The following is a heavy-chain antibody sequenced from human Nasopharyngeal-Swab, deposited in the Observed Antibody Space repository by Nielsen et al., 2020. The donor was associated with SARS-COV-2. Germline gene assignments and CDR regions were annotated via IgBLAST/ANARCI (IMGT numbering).Heavy chain of an antibody. D-gene: IGHD4-11*01. CDR2: ISTSGTTI. Sequence: GGSLRFSCAASGFIFSDYYMSWVRQAPGKGLEWVSYISTSGTTIYYADSVKGRFTISRDNAKNSLYLQMNSLRAEDTAVYYCARDSYTNGLVKTFWGQGTLVTVSS. J-gene: IGHJ4*02. V-gene: IGHV3-11*04. CDR3: ARDSYTNGLVKTF. CDR1: GFIFSDYY.